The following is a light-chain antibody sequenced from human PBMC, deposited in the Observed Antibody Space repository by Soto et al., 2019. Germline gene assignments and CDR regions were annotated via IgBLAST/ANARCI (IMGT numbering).Light chain of an antibody. Sequence: EIVMTQSPATLSVSPGERATLSCRASQSVSSALAWYQQKPGLPPRLLIYDASTRATGIPARFSGSGSGTDFTLTISSLQSQDFAVYYCQQCNKWPRTFGQGTKVDIK. CDR3: QQCNKWPRT. CDR1: QSVSSA. V-gene: IGKV3-15*01. CDR2: DAS. J-gene: IGKJ1*01.